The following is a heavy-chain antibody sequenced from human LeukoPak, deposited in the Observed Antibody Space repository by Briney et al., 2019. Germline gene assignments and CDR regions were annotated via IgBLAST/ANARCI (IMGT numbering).Heavy chain of an antibody. CDR2: ISSNNSYI. V-gene: IGHV3-21*01. Sequence: PGGSLRPSCAASGFTFTSYSMNWVRQAPGKGLEWVSSISSNNSYIYYADSVKGRFTISRDNAKNSLYLQMNSLRAEDTAVYYCARAEEPYDFWSGYYTGDLMDVWGKGTTVTVSS. J-gene: IGHJ6*03. D-gene: IGHD3-3*01. CDR1: GFTFTSYS. CDR3: ARAEEPYDFWSGYYTGDLMDV.